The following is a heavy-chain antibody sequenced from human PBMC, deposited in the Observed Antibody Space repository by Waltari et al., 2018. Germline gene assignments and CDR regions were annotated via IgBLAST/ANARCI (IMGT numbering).Heavy chain of an antibody. CDR3: AQLKGDFDY. V-gene: IGHV3-72*01. CDR2: IRNKANSYTT. D-gene: IGHD1-1*01. CDR1: GFTFSDYY. J-gene: IGHJ4*02. Sequence: EVQLVESGGGLVQPGGSLRLSCAASGFTFSDYYMDWVRQAPGKGLEWVGRIRNKANSYTTEYAASVKGRFTSSRDDSKNALYLQMNSLKTEDTAVYYCAQLKGDFDYWGQGTLVTVSS.